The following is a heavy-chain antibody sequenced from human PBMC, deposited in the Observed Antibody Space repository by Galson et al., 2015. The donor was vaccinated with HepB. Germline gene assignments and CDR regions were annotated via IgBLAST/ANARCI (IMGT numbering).Heavy chain of an antibody. J-gene: IGHJ5*02. D-gene: IGHD5-24*01. CDR1: GFTFRSYA. V-gene: IGHV3-64*04. CDR3: ARERVMGWLQKSLGNLDP. Sequence: SLRLSCAASGFTFRSYAMHWVRQAPGKGLEYVSAISSNGGSTYYADSVKGRFTISRDNAKNSLFLQMNSLRVEDTAVCYCARERVMGWLQKSLGNLDPWGQGTLVTVSS. CDR2: ISSNGGST.